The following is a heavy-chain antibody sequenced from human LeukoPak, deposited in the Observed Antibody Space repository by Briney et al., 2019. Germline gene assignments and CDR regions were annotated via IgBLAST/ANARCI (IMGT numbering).Heavy chain of an antibody. D-gene: IGHD3-10*01. CDR2: ISSSSSTI. J-gene: IGHJ4*02. V-gene: IGHV3-48*01. CDR3: AKVLQYDSGSYYDY. Sequence: GGSLRLSCAASGFTFSSYSMNWVRQAPGKGLEWVSYISSSSSTIYYADSVKGRFTISRDNAKNSLYLQMNSLRAEDTALYYCAKVLQYDSGSYYDYWGQGTLVTVSS. CDR1: GFTFSSYS.